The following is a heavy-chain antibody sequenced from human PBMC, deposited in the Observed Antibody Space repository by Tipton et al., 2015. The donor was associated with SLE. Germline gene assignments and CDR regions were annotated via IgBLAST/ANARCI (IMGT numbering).Heavy chain of an antibody. CDR3: AKEGVTRYYFDY. D-gene: IGHD4-17*01. J-gene: IGHJ4*02. CDR1: GFTFSSYG. CDR2: IRYDGSNK. V-gene: IGHV3-30*02. Sequence: SGFTFSSYGMHWVRQAPGKGLEWVAFIRYDGSNKYYADSVKGRFTISRDNSKNTLYLQMNSLRAEDTAVYYCAKEGVTRYYFDYWGQGTLVTVSS.